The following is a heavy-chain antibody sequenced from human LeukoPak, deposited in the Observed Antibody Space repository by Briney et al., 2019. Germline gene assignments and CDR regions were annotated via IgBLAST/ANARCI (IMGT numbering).Heavy chain of an antibody. J-gene: IGHJ4*02. CDR2: ISAYDGYT. CDR3: ARVGDDYSNYWVFDY. V-gene: IGHV1-18*01. CDR1: GYIFTKYG. D-gene: IGHD4-11*01. Sequence: ASVKVSCKASGYIFTKYGFTWARQAPGQGLEWMGWISAYDGYTNHAQKFQGRVTMTTDVSTSTAYMELRSLRSDDTAVYYCARVGDDYSNYWVFDYWGQGTLVTVSS.